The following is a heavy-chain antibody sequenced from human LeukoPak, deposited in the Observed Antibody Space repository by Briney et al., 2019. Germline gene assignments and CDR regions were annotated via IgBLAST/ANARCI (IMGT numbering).Heavy chain of an antibody. D-gene: IGHD4-11*01. CDR3: ARQMTTVTYYFDY. CDR2: IYYSGST. CDR1: GGSISSGGYY. Sequence: PSQTLSLTCTVSGGSISSGGYYWSWIRQHPGKGLEWIGYIYYSGSTYYNPSLKSRVTISVGTSKNQFSLKLSSVTAADTAVYYCARQMTTVTYYFDYWGQGTLVTVSS. J-gene: IGHJ4*02. V-gene: IGHV4-31*03.